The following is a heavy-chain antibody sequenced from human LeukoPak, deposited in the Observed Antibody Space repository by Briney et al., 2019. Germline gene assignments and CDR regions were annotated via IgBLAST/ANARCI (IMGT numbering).Heavy chain of an antibody. V-gene: IGHV3-48*03. D-gene: IGHD3-10*02. CDR1: GFTFSSYA. CDR3: AELGITMIGGV. Sequence: GGSLRLSCAASGFTFSSYAMHWVRQAPGKGLEWVSYISSSGSTIYYADSVKGRFTISRDNAKNSPYLQMNSLRAEDTAVYYCAELGITMIGGVWGKGTTVTISS. J-gene: IGHJ6*04. CDR2: ISSSGSTI.